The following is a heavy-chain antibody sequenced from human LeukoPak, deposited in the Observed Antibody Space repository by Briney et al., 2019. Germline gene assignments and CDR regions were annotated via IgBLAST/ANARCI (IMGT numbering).Heavy chain of an antibody. CDR2: IYYSGST. CDR1: GGSMSNYY. D-gene: IGHD3-16*01. V-gene: IGHV4-59*01. Sequence: SETLSLTCTVCGGSMSNYYWGWIRQPPGKGLEWIGYIYYSGSTSYNPSLKGRVTISVDTSNNQFSLKLSSVTAADTAIYYCARDKRGSYADYWGQGTLVTVSS. J-gene: IGHJ4*02. CDR3: ARDKRGSYADY.